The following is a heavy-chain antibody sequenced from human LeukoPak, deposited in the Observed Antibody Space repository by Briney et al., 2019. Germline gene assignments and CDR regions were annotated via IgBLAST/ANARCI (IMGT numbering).Heavy chain of an antibody. CDR1: GFTFSSYW. J-gene: IGHJ4*02. D-gene: IGHD2-8*01. Sequence: GGSLRLSCAASGFTFSSYWMHWVRQAPGKGLDYVSGISSNGGSTYHANSVKGRFTISRDNSKNTLYLQMGSLRAEDMAVYYCAREYCTNGVCYKRFDYWGQGTLVTVSS. CDR2: ISSNGGST. V-gene: IGHV3-64*01. CDR3: AREYCTNGVCYKRFDY.